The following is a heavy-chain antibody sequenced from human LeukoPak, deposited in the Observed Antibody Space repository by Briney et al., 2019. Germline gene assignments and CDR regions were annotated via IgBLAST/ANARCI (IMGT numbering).Heavy chain of an antibody. CDR3: ARDPNGSGLDVFDI. D-gene: IGHD3-10*01. J-gene: IGHJ3*02. CDR1: GDSFSTYV. Sequence: GASVKVSCKASGDSFSTYVISWVRQAPGQGLEWMGGVIPMVGTANIAQKFQGRVTITADESTSTANMELSSLRSDDTAVYYCARDPNGSGLDVFDIWGQGTMVTVSS. CDR2: VIPMVGTA. V-gene: IGHV1-69*13.